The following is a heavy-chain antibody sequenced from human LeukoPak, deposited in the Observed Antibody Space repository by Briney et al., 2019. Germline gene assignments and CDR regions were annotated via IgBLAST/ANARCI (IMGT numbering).Heavy chain of an antibody. D-gene: IGHD4-11*01. CDR1: GGSFSGYY. CDR3: ARDTASNSGLDY. J-gene: IGHJ4*02. CDR2: INHSGST. V-gene: IGHV4-34*01. Sequence: NASETLSLTCAVYGGSFSGYYWSWIRQPPGKGLEWIGEINHSGSTNYNPSLKSRVTISVDKSKNQFSLKLSSVTAADTAVYYCARDTASNSGLDYWGQGTLVTVSS.